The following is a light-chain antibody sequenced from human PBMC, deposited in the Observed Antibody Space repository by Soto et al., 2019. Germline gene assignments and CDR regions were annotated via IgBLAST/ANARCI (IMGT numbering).Light chain of an antibody. J-gene: IGKJ1*01. CDR3: QQYHIYSVT. CDR2: KAS. CDR1: QTIDSW. V-gene: IGKV1-5*03. Sequence: DIQMTQSPSTLSASVGDRVTITCRASQTIDSWLAWYQQRPGKPPNLLIYKASTLASGVPSRFSGSGSGTEFTLTINSLXPXXFATYYCQQYHIYSVTFGQGTKVDIK.